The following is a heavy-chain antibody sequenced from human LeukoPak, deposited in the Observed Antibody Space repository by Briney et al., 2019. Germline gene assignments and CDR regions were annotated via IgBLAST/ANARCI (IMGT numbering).Heavy chain of an antibody. J-gene: IGHJ4*02. CDR1: GFSFSSYW. Sequence: GGSLRLSCAVSGFSFSSYWMGWVRQAPGTGLEWVANMHPDGTEKYYVNSVRGRFTISRDNAKNSLYLQMNSVRAEDTGVYYCTRHTRRSPWDYLGQGTPVTVSS. V-gene: IGHV3-7*01. D-gene: IGHD1-26*01. CDR2: MHPDGTEK. CDR3: TRHTRRSPWDY.